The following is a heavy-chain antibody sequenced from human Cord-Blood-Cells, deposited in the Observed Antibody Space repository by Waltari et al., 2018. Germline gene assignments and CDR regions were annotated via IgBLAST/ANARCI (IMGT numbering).Heavy chain of an antibody. CDR2: IHHSGST. V-gene: IGHV4-34*01. Sequence: QVQLQQWGAGLLKPSETLSLTCAVYGGSFRGYYWSWIRQPPGKGLEWIGEIHHSGSTNYNPSLKSRVTISVDTSKNQFSLKLSSVTAADTAVYYCARSGDSGSYDYWGQGTLVTVSS. CDR1: GGSFRGYY. J-gene: IGHJ4*02. D-gene: IGHD1-26*01. CDR3: ARSGDSGSYDY.